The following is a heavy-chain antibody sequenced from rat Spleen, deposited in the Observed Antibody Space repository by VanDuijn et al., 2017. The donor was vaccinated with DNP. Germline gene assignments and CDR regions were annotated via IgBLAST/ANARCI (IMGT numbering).Heavy chain of an antibody. CDR1: GFTFSNSD. D-gene: IGHD1-4*01. V-gene: IGHV5-27*01. Sequence: EVQLVETGGGLVQPGRSLKLSCAASGFTFSNSDMAWVRQAPTKGLEWVATISNTGDSTYYRDSVKGRFTISRDNGESSLYLQMNSLWSEDTATYYCTRGSSLPGYLDYWGQGVLVTVSS. CDR3: TRGSSLPGYLDY. J-gene: IGHJ2*01. CDR2: ISNTGDST.